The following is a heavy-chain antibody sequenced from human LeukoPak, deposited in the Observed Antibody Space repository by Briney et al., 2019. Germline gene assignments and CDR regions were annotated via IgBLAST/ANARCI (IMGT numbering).Heavy chain of an antibody. CDR1: GFAFSSYW. CDR3: AKTYYYSSGNF. D-gene: IGHD3-10*01. V-gene: IGHV3-7*01. J-gene: IGHJ4*02. CDR2: IKQDGSEK. Sequence: GGSLRLSCAASGFAFSSYWMSWVRQAPGKGLEWVANIKQDGSEKYYVDSVKGRFTISRDNAKNSLYLQMNSLRAEDTAIYYCAKTYYYSSGNFWGQGTLVTVSS.